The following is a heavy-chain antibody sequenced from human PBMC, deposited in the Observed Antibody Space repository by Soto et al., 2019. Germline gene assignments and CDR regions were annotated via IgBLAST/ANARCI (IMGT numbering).Heavy chain of an antibody. CDR1: GYTFTSYG. CDR2: ISAYNGNT. J-gene: IGHJ5*02. V-gene: IGHV1-18*01. CDR3: ARSRCSSTSCYVGGWEDWFDP. Sequence: ASVKVSCKASGYTFTSYGISWVRQAPGQGLEWMGWISAYNGNTNYAQKLQGRVTMTTDTSTSTAYMELRSLRSDDTAVYYCARSRCSSTSCYVGGWEDWFDPWGQGTLVTVSS. D-gene: IGHD2-2*01.